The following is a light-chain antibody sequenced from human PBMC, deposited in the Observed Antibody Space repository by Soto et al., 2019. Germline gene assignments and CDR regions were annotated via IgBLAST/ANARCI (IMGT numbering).Light chain of an antibody. J-gene: IGKJ4*01. CDR1: QSVSSSY. CDR3: RQYRSSPLT. V-gene: IGKV3-20*01. Sequence: EIVLTQSPGTLSLSPGERATLSCRASQSVSSSYLAWYQQKPGQAPRLLIYGASSRATGIPDRFSGSGSGTDFTLTISRLEPEDLGVYYCRQYRSSPLTFGGGT. CDR2: GAS.